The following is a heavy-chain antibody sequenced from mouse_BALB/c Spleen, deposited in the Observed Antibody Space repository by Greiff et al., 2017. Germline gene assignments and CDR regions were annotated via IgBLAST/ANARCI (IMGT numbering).Heavy chain of an antibody. D-gene: IGHD2-14*01. CDR1: GYTFTDYA. V-gene: IGHV1S137*01. CDR3: ARDRPGAMDY. J-gene: IGHJ4*01. CDR2: ISTYYGDA. Sequence: QVQLKESGAELVRPGVSVKISCKGSGYTFTDYAMHWVKQSHAKSLEWIGVISTYYGDASYNQKFKGKATMTVDKSSSTAYMELARLTSEDSAIYYCARDRPGAMDYWGQGTSVTVSS.